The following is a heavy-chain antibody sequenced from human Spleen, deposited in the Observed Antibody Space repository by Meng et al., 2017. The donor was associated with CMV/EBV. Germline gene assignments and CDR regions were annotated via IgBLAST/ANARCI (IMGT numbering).Heavy chain of an antibody. J-gene: IGHJ3*01. Sequence: GGSLRLSCAASGFTFSTYAMSWVRQAPGKGLEWVSSISSSATSIDYADAVKGRFTISRETAKNSLYLQMNSLRAEDTAVYYCMVRGKLGAYDFWGQGTMVTVSS. D-gene: IGHD3-10*01. CDR2: ISSSATSI. CDR1: GFTFSTYA. V-gene: IGHV3-21*01. CDR3: MVRGKLGAYDF.